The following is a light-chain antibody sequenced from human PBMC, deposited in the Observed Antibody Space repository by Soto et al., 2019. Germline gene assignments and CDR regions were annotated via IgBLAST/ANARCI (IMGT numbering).Light chain of an antibody. CDR2: AAS. Sequence: DIQMPQSPSSLSASVGDRVTITCRASQSISSYLNWYQQKPGKAPKLLIYAASSLQSGVPSRFSGSGSGTDFTVTISKLQPEDLATYYCQQSYSTPWTFGQGTKVELK. V-gene: IGKV1-39*01. J-gene: IGKJ1*01. CDR1: QSISSY. CDR3: QQSYSTPWT.